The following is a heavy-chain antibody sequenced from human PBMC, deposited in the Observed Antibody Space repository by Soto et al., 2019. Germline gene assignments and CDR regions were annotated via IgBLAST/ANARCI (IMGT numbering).Heavy chain of an antibody. CDR2: ISYTGST. CDR3: AGSVVDATLRFDY. Sequence: SETLSLTCTVSGGSISNDDYYWSWIRQHPGKGLEWIGYISYTGSTYYNPSLKSRMTISVDTSKNQFSLNLNSVTAADTAVYYCAGSVVDATLRFDYWGQGTPVTVS. CDR1: GGSISNDDYY. J-gene: IGHJ4*02. V-gene: IGHV4-31*03. D-gene: IGHD2-15*01.